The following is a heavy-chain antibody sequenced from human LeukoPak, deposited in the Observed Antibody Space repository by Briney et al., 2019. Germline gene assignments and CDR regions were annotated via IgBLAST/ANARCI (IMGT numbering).Heavy chain of an antibody. D-gene: IGHD7-27*01. CDR2: INTNTGNP. CDR3: ARERGDRDTFDI. J-gene: IGHJ3*02. CDR1: GYAFTNYA. V-gene: IGHV7-4-1*02. Sequence: GASVKVSCKASGYAFTNYAVNWVRQAPGQGLEWMGWINTNTGNPTYAQSFTGRLVFSLDTSFSTAYLQISSLKAEDTAVYYCARERGDRDTFDIWGQGTMVTVSS.